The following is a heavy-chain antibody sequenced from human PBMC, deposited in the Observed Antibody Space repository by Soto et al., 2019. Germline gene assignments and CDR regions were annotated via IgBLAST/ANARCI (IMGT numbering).Heavy chain of an antibody. Sequence: SETLSLTCTVSGGSISIGGYYLSWIRQHPGKGLEWIGYIYYSGSTYYNPSLKSRVTISVDTSKNQFSLKLSSVTAADTAVYYCERDMGYYDSSGYANWFDPWGQGTLVTVSS. CDR3: ERDMGYYDSSGYANWFDP. V-gene: IGHV4-31*03. D-gene: IGHD3-22*01. J-gene: IGHJ5*02. CDR1: GGSISIGGYY. CDR2: IYYSGST.